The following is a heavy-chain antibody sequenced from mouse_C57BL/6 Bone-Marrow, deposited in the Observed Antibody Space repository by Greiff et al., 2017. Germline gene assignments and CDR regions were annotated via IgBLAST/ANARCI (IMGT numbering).Heavy chain of an antibody. Sequence: QVQLQQPGAELVKPGASVKLSCKASGYTFTSYWLPWVKQSPGQCLEWIGMIHPNSGSTNYNEKFKSKATLTVDNSSSTAYMQLSSLTSEDSAVYYCASYDYCYYYAMDYWGQGTSVTVSS. CDR2: IHPNSGST. J-gene: IGHJ4*01. V-gene: IGHV1-64*01. CDR3: ASYDYCYYYAMDY. CDR1: GYTFTSYW. D-gene: IGHD2-4*01.